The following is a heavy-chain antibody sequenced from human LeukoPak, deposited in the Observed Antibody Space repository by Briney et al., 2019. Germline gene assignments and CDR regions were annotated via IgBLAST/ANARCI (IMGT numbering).Heavy chain of an antibody. CDR1: GFTFTNYA. V-gene: IGHV3-21*01. J-gene: IGHJ4*02. CDR2: ISSSSSYI. CDR3: ASLYGGNSVDY. Sequence: GGSLRLSCAASGFTFTNYAMNWVRQAPGKGLEWVSSISSSSSYIYYADSVKGRFTISRDNAKNSLYLQMNSLRAEDTAVYYCASLYGGNSVDYWGQGTLVTVSS. D-gene: IGHD4-23*01.